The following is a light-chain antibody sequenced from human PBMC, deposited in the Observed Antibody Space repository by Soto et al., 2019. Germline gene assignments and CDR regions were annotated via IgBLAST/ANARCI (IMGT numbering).Light chain of an antibody. Sequence: IQMPPSASALXXSVGXRVTXTSXASQSIRSYLNWFQEKAGKAPKCLGRDASILESGVRSAVSGSRTGREVALAVSDLQTDDFGDYYCHRFNGWRIGFGQRTRLEI. J-gene: IGKJ5*01. CDR2: DAS. CDR1: QSIRSY. V-gene: IGKV1-5*01. CDR3: HRFNGWRIG.